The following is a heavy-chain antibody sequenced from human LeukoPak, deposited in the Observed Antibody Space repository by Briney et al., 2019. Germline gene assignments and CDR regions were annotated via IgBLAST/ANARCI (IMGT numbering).Heavy chain of an antibody. CDR1: GFNISPFY. D-gene: IGHD3-22*01. CDR2: IYSDGTT. V-gene: IGHV3-53*01. CDR3: ARGWVRTYYFDSSGYPFDY. J-gene: IGHJ4*02. Sequence: PGGSLRLSCAASGFNISPFYMSWVRQAPERGLEWVSVIYSDGTTYYADSVRGRFTISRDNAKNSLYLQMNSLRAEDTAVYYCARGWVRTYYFDSSGYPFDYWGQGTLVTVSS.